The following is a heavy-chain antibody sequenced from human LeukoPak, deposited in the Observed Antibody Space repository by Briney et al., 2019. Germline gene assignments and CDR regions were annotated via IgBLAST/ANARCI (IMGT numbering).Heavy chain of an antibody. J-gene: IGHJ3*02. Sequence: GGSLRLSCAVSGFTFNTYGMTWVRQAPGKGLVWVSRIKADGSSTYYADSVKGRFTISRDNAKNTLYLQMNSLRAEDTAVYYCAREAYCSGGSCYSGRAFDIWGQGTMVTVSS. CDR2: IKADGSST. CDR3: AREAYCSGGSCYSGRAFDI. V-gene: IGHV3-74*01. D-gene: IGHD2-15*01. CDR1: GFTFNTYG.